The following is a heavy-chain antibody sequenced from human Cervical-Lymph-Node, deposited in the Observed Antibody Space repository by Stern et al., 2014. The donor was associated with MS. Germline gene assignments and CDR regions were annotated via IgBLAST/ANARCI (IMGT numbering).Heavy chain of an antibody. D-gene: IGHD6-19*01. CDR2: IYYSGST. J-gene: IGHJ4*02. V-gene: IGHV4-59*01. CDR3: AREVYSSGPSDY. Sequence: QVQLQESGPGLVKPSETLSLTCTVSGGSLSSYYWSWIRQPPGKGMEWIGYIYYSGSTNYNPSLKSRVTISVDTSKNQFSLKLSSVTAADTAVYYCAREVYSSGPSDYWGQGTLVTVS. CDR1: GGSLSSYY.